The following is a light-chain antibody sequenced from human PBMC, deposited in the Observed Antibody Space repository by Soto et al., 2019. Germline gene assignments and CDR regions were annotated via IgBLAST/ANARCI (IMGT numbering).Light chain of an antibody. CDR1: QGFNSNY. V-gene: IGKV3-20*01. J-gene: IGKJ1*01. Sequence: EIWLTQFPGTLSLSPGERATLSCTASQGFNSNYLAWYQQKPGQAPRLLIYGASTRATGIPDRFSGSGSGTDFTLTISRLEPEDFAVYYCHQYGSSPRTFGPGTKVDIK. CDR2: GAS. CDR3: HQYGSSPRT.